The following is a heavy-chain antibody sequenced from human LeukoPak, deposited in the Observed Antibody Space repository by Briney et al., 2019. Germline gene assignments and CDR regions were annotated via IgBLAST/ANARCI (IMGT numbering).Heavy chain of an antibody. CDR2: IYYSGST. CDR3: ARVGYYDSSGYYWPYYYYYYGMDV. CDR1: GGSISSYY. V-gene: IGHV4-59*01. Sequence: PSETLSLTCTVSGGSISSYYWSWIRQPPGKGLEWIGYIYYSGSTNYNPSLKSRVTKSVDTSKNQFSLKLSSVTAADTAVYYCARVGYYDSSGYYWPYYYYYYGMDVWGHGTTVTVSS. J-gene: IGHJ6*02. D-gene: IGHD3-22*01.